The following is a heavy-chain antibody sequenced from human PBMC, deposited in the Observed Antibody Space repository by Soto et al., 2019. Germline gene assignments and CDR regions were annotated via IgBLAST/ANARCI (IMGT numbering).Heavy chain of an antibody. CDR2: INPDNGNT. D-gene: IGHD2-15*01. CDR1: GYTFTRYT. J-gene: IGHJ5*02. V-gene: IGHV1-3*01. CDR3: ARGIATGQLDP. Sequence: QVQLVQSGAEVKKPGASVKISCKASGYTFTRYTMNWVRQAPGQRLEWMGWINPDNGNTKSSQKFHDRVIITRDTSASTAYMDLRSLRSEDTAVYYCARGIATGQLDPWGQGTLVTVSS.